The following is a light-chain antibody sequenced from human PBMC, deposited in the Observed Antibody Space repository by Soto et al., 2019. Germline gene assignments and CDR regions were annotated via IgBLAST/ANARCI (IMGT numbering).Light chain of an antibody. Sequence: QSVLTQPPSASGSPGQSVTISCTGTSSDVGGYNSVSWYQQHPGKAPKLMIYEVSKRPSGVPDRFSGSKSGNTASLTISGLQAEDEAEYYCSSYTNINTRACVFGTGTKLTVL. CDR3: SSYTNINTRACV. CDR2: EVS. V-gene: IGLV2-8*01. CDR1: SSDVGGYNS. J-gene: IGLJ1*01.